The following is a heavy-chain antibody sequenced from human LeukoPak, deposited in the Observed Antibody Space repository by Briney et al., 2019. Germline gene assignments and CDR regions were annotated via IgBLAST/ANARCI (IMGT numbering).Heavy chain of an antibody. CDR2: IYPGDSDT. Sequence: GESLKISCKGSGYSFTSYWIGWVRQMPGKGLEWMGIIYPGDSDTRYSPSFQGQVTISADKSISTAYLQWSSLKASDTAMYYCARGILRYFDWSDNWFDPWGQGTLVTVSS. D-gene: IGHD3-9*01. CDR1: GYSFTSYW. J-gene: IGHJ5*02. CDR3: ARGILRYFDWSDNWFDP. V-gene: IGHV5-51*01.